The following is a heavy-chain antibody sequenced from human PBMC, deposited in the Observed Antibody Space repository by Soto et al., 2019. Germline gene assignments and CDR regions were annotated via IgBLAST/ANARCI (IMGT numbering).Heavy chain of an antibody. V-gene: IGHV3-43*01. J-gene: IGHJ4*02. CDR2: ISGDGRST. D-gene: IGHD3-10*01. CDR3: AKDRADKHDFRWGVFDH. Sequence: GGSLRLSCAASGFTFEDYTMHWVRQVPGKGLEWVSLISGDGRSTYHADSVKGRFTISRDNSANSLYLQLNSLRAEDTAFYYCAKDRADKHDFRWGVFDHCGQGPLVTVSS. CDR1: GFTFEDYT.